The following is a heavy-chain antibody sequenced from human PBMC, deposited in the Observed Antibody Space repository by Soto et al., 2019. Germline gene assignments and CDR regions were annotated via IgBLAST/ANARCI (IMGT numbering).Heavy chain of an antibody. V-gene: IGHV3-33*01. D-gene: IGHD2-15*01. CDR2: IWYDGSNK. CDR3: ARDIVVVVAATVSTWFDP. J-gene: IGHJ5*02. CDR1: GFTFSSYG. Sequence: QVQLVESGGGVVQPGRSLRLSCAASGFTFSSYGMHWVRQAPGKGLEWVAVIWYDGSNKYYADSVKGRFTISRDNSKNTLYLQMNSLRAEDTAVYYCARDIVVVVAATVSTWFDPWGQGTLVTVSS.